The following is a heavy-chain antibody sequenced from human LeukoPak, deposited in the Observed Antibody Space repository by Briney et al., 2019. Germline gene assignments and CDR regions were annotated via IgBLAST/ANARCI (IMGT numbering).Heavy chain of an antibody. CDR2: INPSGGST. V-gene: IGHV1-46*01. J-gene: IGHJ4*02. D-gene: IGHD3-9*01. Sequence: ASVKVSCKASGYIFTSYYMSWVRQAPGQGLEWMGIINPSGGSTTYAQKFQGRVTMTRDTSTTTVYMELSSLTSEDTAVYYCARARGRSGYYNGYWGQGSLVTVSS. CDR3: ARARGRSGYYNGY. CDR1: GYIFTSYY.